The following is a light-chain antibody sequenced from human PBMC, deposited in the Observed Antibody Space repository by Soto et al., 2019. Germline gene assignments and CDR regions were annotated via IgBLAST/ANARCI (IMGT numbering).Light chain of an antibody. CDR3: QQYNNWPQT. V-gene: IGKV3-15*01. Sequence: EIVMTQSPATLSVSPGERATLSCRASQSVSSNLAWYQQKPGQAPRLLIYGASTRATGIPARFSGSGSGTDFTLTISSLQSEDVAVYYCQQYNNWPQTFGRGTKVEIK. J-gene: IGKJ1*01. CDR1: QSVSSN. CDR2: GAS.